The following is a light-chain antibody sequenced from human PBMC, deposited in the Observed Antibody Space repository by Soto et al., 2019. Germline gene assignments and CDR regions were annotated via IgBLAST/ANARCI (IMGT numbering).Light chain of an antibody. CDR3: SSYTSSSTYV. CDR2: DVS. Sequence: QSVLTQPASVSGSPGQSIAISCTGTSSDVGGYNYVSWYQQHPGKAPTVMIYDVSNRPSGVSNRFSGSKSGNTASLTISGLQADDEADYYCSSYTSSSTYVFGTGTKVPVL. J-gene: IGLJ1*01. CDR1: SSDVGGYNY. V-gene: IGLV2-14*01.